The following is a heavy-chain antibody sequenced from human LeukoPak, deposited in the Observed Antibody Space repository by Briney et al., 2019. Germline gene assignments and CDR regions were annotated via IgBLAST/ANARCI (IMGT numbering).Heavy chain of an antibody. CDR3: LCLGGY. Sequence: PGGSLRLSCAASGFTFSSYGMHWVRQAPGKGLEWEAVISYDGSNKYYADSVKGRFTISRDNSKNTLYLQMNSLRAEDTAVYYCLCLGGYWGQGPLVTVSS. J-gene: IGHJ4*02. CDR1: GFTFSSYG. CDR2: ISYDGSNK. V-gene: IGHV3-30*03. D-gene: IGHD2-2*01.